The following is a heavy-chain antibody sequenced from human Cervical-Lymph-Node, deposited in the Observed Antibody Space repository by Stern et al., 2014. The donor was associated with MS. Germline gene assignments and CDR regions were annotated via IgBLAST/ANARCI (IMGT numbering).Heavy chain of an antibody. D-gene: IGHD1-1*01. J-gene: IGHJ4*02. CDR3: ARIPRGISGSD. Sequence: EVQLVESGGGVVQPGGSLRLSCVASGFTFSTYWMSWVRQAPGKGLEWVANIKQDGTEIYYVDSVKGRFTVSRDNAKNSLSLQMNSVRAEDTAVYYCARIPRGISGSDWGQGTLVTVSS. V-gene: IGHV3-7*01. CDR2: IKQDGTEI. CDR1: GFTFSTYW.